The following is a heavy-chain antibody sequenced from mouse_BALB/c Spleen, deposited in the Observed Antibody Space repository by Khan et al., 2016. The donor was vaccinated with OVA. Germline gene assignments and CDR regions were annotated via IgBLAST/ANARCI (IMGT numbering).Heavy chain of an antibody. CDR1: VYSFTDYS. V-gene: IGHV1S135*01. CDR3: ARGGYGAFAY. CDR2: IDPSNGGT. D-gene: IGHD1-1*01. Sequence: EVQLQESGPELVKPGASVKVSCKASVYSFTDYSLYWVKQSHGKSLEWIGYIDPSNGGTYYNQNFKGKATLTVDKSSSTAFMHLNSLTSEDSAVYYCARGGYGAFAYWGQGTLVTVSA. J-gene: IGHJ3*01.